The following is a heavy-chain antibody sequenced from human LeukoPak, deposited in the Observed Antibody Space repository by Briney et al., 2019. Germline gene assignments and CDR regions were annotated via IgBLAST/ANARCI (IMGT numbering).Heavy chain of an antibody. D-gene: IGHD6-19*01. CDR1: GFTFSSYS. CDR2: ISSSSSYI. Sequence: GGSLRLPCAASGFTFSSYSMNWVRQAPGKGLEWVSSISSSSSYIYYADSVKGRFTISRDNAKNSLYLQMNSLRAEDTAVYYCASFSESTKQWLRYFQHWGQGTLVTVSS. J-gene: IGHJ1*01. V-gene: IGHV3-21*01. CDR3: ASFSESTKQWLRYFQH.